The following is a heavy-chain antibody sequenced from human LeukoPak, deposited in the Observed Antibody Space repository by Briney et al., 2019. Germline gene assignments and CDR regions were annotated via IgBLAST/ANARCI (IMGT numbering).Heavy chain of an antibody. CDR3: ARGFVPAGVARYHYMDV. CDR1: GGSFSGYY. J-gene: IGHJ6*03. D-gene: IGHD2-2*01. CDR2: INHSGST. Sequence: SETLYLTCAVYGGSFSGYYWSWIRQPPGKGLEWIGEINHSGSTNYNPSLKSRVTISVDTSKNQFSLKLSSVTAADTAVYYCARGFVPAGVARYHYMDVWGKGTTVTVSS. V-gene: IGHV4-34*01.